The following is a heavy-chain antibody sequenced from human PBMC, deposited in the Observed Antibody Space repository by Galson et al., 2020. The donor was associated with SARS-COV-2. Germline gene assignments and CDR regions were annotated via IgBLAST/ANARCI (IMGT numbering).Heavy chain of an antibody. Sequence: ETSETLSLTCTVSGGSISSYYWSWIRQPPGKGLEWIGYIYYSGSTNTNPSLKSRVTISVDTSKNQFSLMLSSVTAADTAVYYCARAGDGYNGIDYWGQGTLVTVSS. D-gene: IGHD5-12*01. J-gene: IGHJ4*02. CDR1: GGSISSYY. V-gene: IGHV4-59*01. CDR3: ARAGDGYNGIDY. CDR2: IYYSGST.